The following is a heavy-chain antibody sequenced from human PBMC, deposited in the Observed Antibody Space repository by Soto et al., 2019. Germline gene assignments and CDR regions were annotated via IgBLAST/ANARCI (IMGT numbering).Heavy chain of an antibody. J-gene: IGHJ6*02. V-gene: IGHV1-2*02. CDR2: INPNSGGT. CDR3: ASSGIAARRYYYYGMDV. CDR1: GYTCTGYY. D-gene: IGHD6-6*01. Sequence: ASVKVSCKASGYTCTGYYMHWVLQAPGQGLEWMGWINPNSGGTNYAQKFQGRVTMTRDTSISTAYMELSRLRSDDTAVYYCASSGIAARRYYYYGMDVWGQGTTVTVSS.